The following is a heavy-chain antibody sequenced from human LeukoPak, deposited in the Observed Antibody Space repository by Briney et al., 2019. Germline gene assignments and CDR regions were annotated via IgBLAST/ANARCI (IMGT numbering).Heavy chain of an antibody. CDR3: AREGRVSGYDFDY. V-gene: IGHV3-74*01. CDR2: INSDGSST. CDR1: GFTFSGFW. J-gene: IGHJ4*02. D-gene: IGHD5-12*01. Sequence: QPGGSLRLSCAASGFTFSGFWMHWVRQAPGKGLVWVSRINSDGSSTTYADSVKGRFTISRDDAKNTLYLQMNSLRAEDTAVYYCAREGRVSGYDFDYWGQGTLVTVSS.